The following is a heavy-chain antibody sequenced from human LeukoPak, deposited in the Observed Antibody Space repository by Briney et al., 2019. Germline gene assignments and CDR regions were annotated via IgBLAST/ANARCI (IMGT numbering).Heavy chain of an antibody. V-gene: IGHV3-66*02. CDR3: ARAPGYCSSTSCPGLDY. Sequence: GGSLRLSCAASGFTVGSNYMSWVRQAPGKGLEWVSVIYSGGSTYYADSVKGRFTISRDNSKNTLYLRMNSLRAEDTAVYYCARAPGYCSSTSCPGLDYWGQETLVTVSS. J-gene: IGHJ4*02. D-gene: IGHD2-2*01. CDR2: IYSGGST. CDR1: GFTVGSNY.